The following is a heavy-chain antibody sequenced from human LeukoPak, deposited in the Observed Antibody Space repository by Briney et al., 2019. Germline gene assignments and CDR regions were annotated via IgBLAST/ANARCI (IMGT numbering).Heavy chain of an antibody. CDR1: GYTFTSYY. V-gene: IGHV1-46*01. D-gene: IGHD4-23*01. J-gene: IGHJ5*02. CDR3: ARDNSVEDTAWWFDP. Sequence: ASVKVSCKASGYTFTSYYIHWVRQAPGQGLEWMGIINPSGGSTSYAQKFQGRVTMTRDMSTSTDYMELSSLRSEDTAVHYCARDNSVEDTAWWFDPWGQGTLVTVSS. CDR2: INPSGGST.